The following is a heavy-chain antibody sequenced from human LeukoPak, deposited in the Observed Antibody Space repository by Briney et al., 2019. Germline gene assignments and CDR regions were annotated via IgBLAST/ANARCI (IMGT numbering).Heavy chain of an antibody. Sequence: GGSLRLSCAASGFTFSSHGMHWVRQAPGKGLEWVAVISYDGSNKYYADSVKGRFTISRDNSKNTLYLQMNSLRAEDTAVYYCAKDFDWLYYYYGMDVWGKGTTVTVSS. CDR3: AKDFDWLYYYYGMDV. CDR2: ISYDGSNK. V-gene: IGHV3-30*18. J-gene: IGHJ6*04. D-gene: IGHD3-9*01. CDR1: GFTFSSHG.